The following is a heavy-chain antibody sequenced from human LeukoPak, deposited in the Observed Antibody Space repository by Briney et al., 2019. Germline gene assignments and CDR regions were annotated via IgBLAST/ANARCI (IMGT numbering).Heavy chain of an antibody. D-gene: IGHD5-12*01. CDR3: AVRHSGYDRGRTDAFDI. CDR2: INPNSGGT. J-gene: IGHJ3*02. V-gene: IGHV1-2*02. CDR1: GYTFTGYY. Sequence: ASVKVSCKASGYTFTGYYMHWVRQAPGQGLEWMGWINPNSGGTNHAQKFQGRVTMTRDTSISTAYMELSRLRSDDTAVYYCAVRHSGYDRGRTDAFDIWGQGTMVTVSS.